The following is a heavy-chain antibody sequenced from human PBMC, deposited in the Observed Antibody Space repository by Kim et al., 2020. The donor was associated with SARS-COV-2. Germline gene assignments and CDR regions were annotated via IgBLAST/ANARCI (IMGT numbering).Heavy chain of an antibody. D-gene: IGHD3-9*01. CDR2: IYHSGST. CDR1: GGSISSGGYS. V-gene: IGHV4-30-2*01. J-gene: IGHJ5*02. Sequence: SETLSLTCAVSGGSISSGGYSWSWIRQPPGKGLEWIGYIYHSGSTYYNPSLKSRVTISVDRSKNQFSLKLSSVTAADTAVYYCARGYYDILTGYYYTNWFDPWGQGTLVTVSS. CDR3: ARGYYDILTGYYYTNWFDP.